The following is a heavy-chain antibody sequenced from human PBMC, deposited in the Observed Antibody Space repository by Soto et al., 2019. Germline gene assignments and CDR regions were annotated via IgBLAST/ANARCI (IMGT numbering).Heavy chain of an antibody. CDR1: GGSISSYY. V-gene: IGHV4-59*01. J-gene: IGHJ6*02. CDR2: IYYSGST. CDR3: ARVTYYYYGMDV. Sequence: SETLSLTCTVSGGSISSYYWSWVRQPPGKGLEWIGYIYYSGSTNYNPSLKSRVTISVDTSKNQFSLKLSSVTAADTAVYYCARVTYYYYGMDVWGQGTTVTVSS.